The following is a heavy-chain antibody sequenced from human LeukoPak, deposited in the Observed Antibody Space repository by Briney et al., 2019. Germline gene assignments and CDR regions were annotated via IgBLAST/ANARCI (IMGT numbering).Heavy chain of an antibody. J-gene: IGHJ4*02. V-gene: IGHV3-30*03. CDR2: ISFDELNK. Sequence: GGSLRLSCAASGFTFSSYGMHWVRQAPGKGLEWVAVISFDELNKYYADSVKGRFTISRDNSKNTLYLQMNSLRAEDTAVYYCARARCGDSYYFDYWGQGTLVTVSS. CDR3: ARARCGDSYYFDY. CDR1: GFTFSSYG. D-gene: IGHD4-17*01.